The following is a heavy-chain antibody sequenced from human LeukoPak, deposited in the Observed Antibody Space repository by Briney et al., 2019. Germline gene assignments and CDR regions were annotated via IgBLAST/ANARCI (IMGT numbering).Heavy chain of an antibody. CDR3: ARDMYGDGLDY. CDR2: IYTSGST. Sequence: NPSETLSLTCTVSGGSISSSSYYWSWIRQPAGKGLEWIGRIYTSGSTNYNPSLKSRVTISVDTSKNQFSLKLSSVTAADTAVYYCARDMYGDGLDYWGQGALVTVSS. J-gene: IGHJ4*02. V-gene: IGHV4-61*02. CDR1: GGSISSSSYY. D-gene: IGHD4-17*01.